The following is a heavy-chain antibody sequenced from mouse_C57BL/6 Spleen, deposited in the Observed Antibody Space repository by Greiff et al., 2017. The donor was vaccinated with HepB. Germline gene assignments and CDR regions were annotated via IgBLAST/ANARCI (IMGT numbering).Heavy chain of an antibody. CDR3: AGLSWDIAY. V-gene: IGHV6-3*01. CDR2: IRLKSDNYAT. J-gene: IGHJ3*01. D-gene: IGHD4-1*01. Sequence: EVMLVESGGGLVQPGGSMKLSCVASGFTFSNYWMNWVRQSPEKGLEWVAQIRLKSDNYATHYAESVKGRFTISRDDSKSSGYLQMNNLRAEDTGIYYCAGLSWDIAYWGQGTLVTVSA. CDR1: GFTFSNYW.